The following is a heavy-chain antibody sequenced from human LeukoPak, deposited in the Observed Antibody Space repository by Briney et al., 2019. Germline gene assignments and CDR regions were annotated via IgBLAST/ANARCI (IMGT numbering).Heavy chain of an antibody. CDR1: GGTFSSYA. CDR3: ARVGYCSSTSCYANYYYGMDV. D-gene: IGHD2-2*01. CDR2: IIPIFGTA. J-gene: IGHJ6*02. V-gene: IGHV1-69*13. Sequence: SVKVSCKASGGTFSSYAVSWVRQAPGQGLEWMGGIIPIFGTANYAQKFQGRVTITADESTSTAYMELSSLRSEDTAVYYCARVGYCSSTSCYANYYYGMDVWGQGTTVTVSS.